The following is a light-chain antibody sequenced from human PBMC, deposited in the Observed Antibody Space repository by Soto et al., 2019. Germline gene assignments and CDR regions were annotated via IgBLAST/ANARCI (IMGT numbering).Light chain of an antibody. J-gene: IGKJ1*01. CDR1: QSVSGRY. V-gene: IGKV3-20*01. CDR3: QQYGNSPKT. CDR2: GAS. Sequence: EIVLTQSPGNLSFSPRERAALSCRASQSVSGRYLAWYQQKPGQAPRLLIYGASTRATGIPDRITGSGSGTDFTLSISRLEPEDFAVYYCQQYGNSPKTFGQGTKVDIK.